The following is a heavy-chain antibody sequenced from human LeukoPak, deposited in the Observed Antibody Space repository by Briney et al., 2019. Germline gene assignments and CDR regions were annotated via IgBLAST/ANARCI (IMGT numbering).Heavy chain of an antibody. CDR3: ARDPGHCSSTSCYKFFDY. CDR2: SSSSGSTI. D-gene: IGHD2-2*02. Sequence: GGSLRLSCAASGFTFSGFEMNWVRQAPGKGLEWVSYSSSSGSTIYYADSVKGRFTVSRDNAKNSLYLQMNSLRAEDTAAYYCARDPGHCSSTSCYKFFDYWGQGTLVTVSS. CDR1: GFTFSGFE. V-gene: IGHV3-48*03. J-gene: IGHJ4*02.